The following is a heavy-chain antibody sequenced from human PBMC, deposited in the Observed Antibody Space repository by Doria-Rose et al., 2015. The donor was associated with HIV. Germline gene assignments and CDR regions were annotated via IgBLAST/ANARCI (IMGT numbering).Heavy chain of an antibody. D-gene: IGHD6-13*01. CDR2: MFSYDER. CDR3: ARIKSSRWYHKYYFDF. CDR1: GVSLSSPGMG. Sequence: QVTLKESGPVLVKPTETLTLTCTVSGVSLSSPGMGVSWIRQPPGKALEWLANMFSYDERSYKPSLKSRLTISRVTSKSQVVLTMTDMDPVDTATYYCARIKSSRWYHKYYFDFWGQGTLVIVSA. J-gene: IGHJ4*02. V-gene: IGHV2-26*01.